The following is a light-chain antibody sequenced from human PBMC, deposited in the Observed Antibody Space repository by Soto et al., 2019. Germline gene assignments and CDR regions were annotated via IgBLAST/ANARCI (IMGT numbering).Light chain of an antibody. CDR2: KAS. V-gene: IGKV1-5*03. J-gene: IGKJ1*01. Sequence: DIQMTQSPYTLSASVGDRVTVTCRASQSISSWLAWYQQKPGKAPKLLIYKASTLKSGVPSRFSGSGSGTEFTLTISSLQPDDFATYYCQQYNSYWTFGQGTKV. CDR3: QQYNSYWT. CDR1: QSISSW.